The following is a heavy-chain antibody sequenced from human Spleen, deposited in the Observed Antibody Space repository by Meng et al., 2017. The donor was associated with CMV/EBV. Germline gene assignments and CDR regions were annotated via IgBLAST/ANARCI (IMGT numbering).Heavy chain of an antibody. V-gene: IGHV1-2*02. CDR2: IYPNSGGT. Sequence: ASVKVSCKASGYRFTDHYFHWVRQAPGQGLEWMGWIYPNSGGTHYAQKFQGRLTVTRDTSISTGYMELSSLGSDDTAVYYCARDNDWGPDYWGQGTLVTVSP. J-gene: IGHJ4*02. D-gene: IGHD7-27*01. CDR1: GYRFTDHY. CDR3: ARDNDWGPDY.